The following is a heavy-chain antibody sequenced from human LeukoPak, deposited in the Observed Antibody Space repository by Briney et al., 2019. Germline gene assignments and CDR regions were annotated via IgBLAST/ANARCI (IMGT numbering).Heavy chain of an antibody. D-gene: IGHD4-17*01. CDR1: GGSISSGGYY. CDR2: IYYSGST. Sequence: SQTLSLTCTVPGGSISSGGYYWSWIRQHPGKGLEWIGYIYYSGSTYYNPSLKSRVTISVDTSKNQFSLKLSSVTAADTAVYYCARGGHGDYILWRYFDLWGRGTLVTVSS. CDR3: ARGGHGDYILWRYFDL. V-gene: IGHV4-31*03. J-gene: IGHJ2*01.